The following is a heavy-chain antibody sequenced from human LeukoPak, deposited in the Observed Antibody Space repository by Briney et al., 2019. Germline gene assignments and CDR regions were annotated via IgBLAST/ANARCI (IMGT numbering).Heavy chain of an antibody. D-gene: IGHD3-9*01. V-gene: IGHV4-59*01. Sequence: PSETLSLTCTVSGGSISSYYWSWIRQPPGKGLEWIGYIYYSGSTNYNPSLKSRVTISVDTSENQFSLKLSSVTAADTAVYYCARVYDILTGYYDYWGQGTLVTVSS. CDR3: ARVYDILTGYYDY. CDR2: IYYSGST. J-gene: IGHJ4*02. CDR1: GGSISSYY.